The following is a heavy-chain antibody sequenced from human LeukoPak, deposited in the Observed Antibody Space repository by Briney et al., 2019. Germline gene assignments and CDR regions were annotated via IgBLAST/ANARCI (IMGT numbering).Heavy chain of an antibody. Sequence: SETLSLTCTVSGGSISRHYWSWIRQPPGMGLEWIGYTYYSGSTNYNPSLKSRVTISVDTSKNQFSLKLSSVTAADTAVYYCARDRYSSGWYFPWFDPWGQGTLVTVSS. CDR3: ARDRYSSGWYFPWFDP. CDR2: TYYSGST. J-gene: IGHJ5*02. D-gene: IGHD6-19*01. CDR1: GGSISRHY. V-gene: IGHV4-59*11.